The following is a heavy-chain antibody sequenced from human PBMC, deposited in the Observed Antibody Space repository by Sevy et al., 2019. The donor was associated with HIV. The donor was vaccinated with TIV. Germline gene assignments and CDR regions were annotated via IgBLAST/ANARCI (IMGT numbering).Heavy chain of an antibody. D-gene: IGHD3-22*01. J-gene: IGHJ3*02. CDR1: GFTFSSYA. Sequence: GGSLRLSCAASGFTFSSYAMSWVRQAPGKGLEWISAISGSGGSTYYADSVKGRFTISRDNSKNTLYLQMNSLRAEDTAVYNCAKGYYYDSSGGDAFDIWGQGTMVTVSS. CDR3: AKGYYYDSSGGDAFDI. V-gene: IGHV3-23*01. CDR2: ISGSGGST.